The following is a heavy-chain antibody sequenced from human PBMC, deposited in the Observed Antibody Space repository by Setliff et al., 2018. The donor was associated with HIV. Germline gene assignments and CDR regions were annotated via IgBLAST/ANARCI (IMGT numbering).Heavy chain of an antibody. J-gene: IGHJ4*02. V-gene: IGHV3-53*01. CDR2: IYTGTGT. Sequence: PGGSLRLSCAASGLTVSSNYMSWVRQAQGKGLEWVSVIYTGTGTYYADSVKGRFTISRDNSKNTLYLQMNNLRAEDTAIYYCAKDLKFSSPYYFDSWGQGTLVTVSS. D-gene: IGHD6-6*01. CDR1: GLTVSSNY. CDR3: AKDLKFSSPYYFDS.